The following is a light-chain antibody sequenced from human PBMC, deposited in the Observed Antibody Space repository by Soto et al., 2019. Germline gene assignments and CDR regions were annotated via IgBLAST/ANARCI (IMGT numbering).Light chain of an antibody. J-gene: IGKJ1*01. Sequence: ETVMTQSPATLSVSPGERATLSCRASQSVARNLAWYQQKPGQAPRLLIYGASTRATGIPAGFSGSGSGTGFTLTITSRQSEDFAIYYCQQYNNWPPRTFGQGTKVEIK. V-gene: IGKV3-15*01. CDR3: QQYNNWPPRT. CDR1: QSVARN. CDR2: GAS.